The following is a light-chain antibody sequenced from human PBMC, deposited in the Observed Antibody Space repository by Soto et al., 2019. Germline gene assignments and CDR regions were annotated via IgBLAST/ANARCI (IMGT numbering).Light chain of an antibody. CDR1: TGAVTSGYY. CDR2: GTS. Sequence: QAVVTQEPSLTVSPGGTVTLTCASSTGAVTSGYYPTWFQQQPGQAPRDLIYGTSNKHAWTPARFSGFLLGGKAALTLSGVAPEDEAEYFCLIYYGGAQVFGGGTQLTVL. CDR3: LIYYGGAQV. J-gene: IGLJ2*01. V-gene: IGLV7-43*01.